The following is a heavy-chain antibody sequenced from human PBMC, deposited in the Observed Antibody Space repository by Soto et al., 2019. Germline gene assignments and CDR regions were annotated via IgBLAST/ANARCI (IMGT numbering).Heavy chain of an antibody. V-gene: IGHV3-7*04. Sequence: GGSLRLSCAASGFTFSSYWMSWVRQAPRKGLEWVANIKQDGSEKYYVDSVKGRFTISRDNAKNSLYLQMNSLRAEDTAVYYCARVWFLEWLLYFDYWGQGTLVTVSS. J-gene: IGHJ4*02. D-gene: IGHD3-3*01. CDR2: IKQDGSEK. CDR3: ARVWFLEWLLYFDY. CDR1: GFTFSSYW.